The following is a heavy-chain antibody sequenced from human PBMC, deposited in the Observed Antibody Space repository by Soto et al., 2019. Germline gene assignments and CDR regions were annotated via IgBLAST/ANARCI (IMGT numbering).Heavy chain of an antibody. J-gene: IGHJ6*03. CDR3: AREICSSTSCFSYYYYYMDV. V-gene: IGHV3-48*01. CDR1: GFTFSSYS. D-gene: IGHD2-2*01. Sequence: GGSLRLSCAASGFTFSSYSMNWVRQAPGKGLEWVSYISSSSSTIYYADSVKGRFTISRDNAKNSLYLQMNSLRAEDTAVYYCAREICSSTSCFSYYYYYMDVWGKGPTVTVSS. CDR2: ISSSSSTI.